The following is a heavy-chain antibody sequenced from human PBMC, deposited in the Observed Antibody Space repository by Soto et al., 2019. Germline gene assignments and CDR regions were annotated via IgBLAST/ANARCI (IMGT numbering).Heavy chain of an antibody. V-gene: IGHV3-23*01. CDR3: AKGVRGSGHQLFAY. J-gene: IGHJ4*02. CDR1: GFTFSSYA. CDR2: ISGSGGST. D-gene: IGHD3-16*01. Sequence: GGSLRLSCAASGFTFSSYAMTWVRQAPGKGLEWVSTISGSGGSTYYADSVKGRFTISRDNSKNTLYMQLNSLRAEDTAVYFWAKGVRGSGHQLFAYGGQGPLVTVSS.